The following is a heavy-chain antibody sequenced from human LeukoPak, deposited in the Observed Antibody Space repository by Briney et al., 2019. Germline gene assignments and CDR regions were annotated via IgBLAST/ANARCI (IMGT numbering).Heavy chain of an antibody. CDR3: ARDIYDVVGYFDY. V-gene: IGHV3-30*04. CDR1: GFTFSSYA. D-gene: IGHD2-15*01. J-gene: IGHJ4*02. Sequence: GGSLRLSCAASGFTFSSYAMHWVRQAPGKGLEWVAVISYDGSNKYYADSVKGRFTISRDNSKNTLYLQMNSLRAEDTAVYYCARDIYDVVGYFDYWGQGTLVTVSS. CDR2: ISYDGSNK.